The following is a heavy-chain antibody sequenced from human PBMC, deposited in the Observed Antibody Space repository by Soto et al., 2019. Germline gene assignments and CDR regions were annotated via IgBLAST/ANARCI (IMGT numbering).Heavy chain of an antibody. CDR2: IYYSGST. Sequence: SETLSLTCTVSGGSISSSSYYWGWIRQPPGKGLEWIGSIYYSGSTYYNPSLKSRVTISVDTSKNQFSLKLSSVTAADTAVYYCASLVATIYEDYGDYDTRQNYFDYWGQGTLVTVSS. V-gene: IGHV4-39*01. CDR1: GGSISSSSYY. J-gene: IGHJ4*02. CDR3: ASLVATIYEDYGDYDTRQNYFDY. D-gene: IGHD4-17*01.